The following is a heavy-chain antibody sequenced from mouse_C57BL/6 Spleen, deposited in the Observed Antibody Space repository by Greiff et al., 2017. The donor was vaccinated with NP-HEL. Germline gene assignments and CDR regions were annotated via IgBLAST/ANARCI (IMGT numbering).Heavy chain of an antibody. CDR3: AWDRGFDY. V-gene: IGHV1-50*01. Sequence: QVQLQQPGAELVKPGASVKLSCKASGYTFTSYWMQWVKQRPGQGLEWIGEIDPSDSYTNYNQKFKGKATLTVDTSSSTAYMQLSSLTSEDSAVYYCAWDRGFDYWGQGTTRTVSS. D-gene: IGHD4-1*01. CDR1: GYTFTSYW. J-gene: IGHJ2*01. CDR2: IDPSDSYT.